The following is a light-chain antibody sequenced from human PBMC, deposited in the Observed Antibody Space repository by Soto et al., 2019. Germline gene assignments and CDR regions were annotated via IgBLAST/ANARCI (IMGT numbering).Light chain of an antibody. CDR3: QQYNNWPWT. V-gene: IGKV3-15*01. Sequence: EIVMTPSPATLSVSPGERATLSCRASQSVSSNLAWYQQKPGQAPRLLIYGASTRATGVPASFSGSGSGTEFTLTNSSLQSEDFAVYYCQQYNNWPWTFGQGTKVDIK. CDR1: QSVSSN. J-gene: IGKJ1*01. CDR2: GAS.